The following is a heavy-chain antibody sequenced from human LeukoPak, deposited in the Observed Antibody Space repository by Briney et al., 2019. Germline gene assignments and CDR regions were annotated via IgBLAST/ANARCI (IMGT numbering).Heavy chain of an antibody. J-gene: IGHJ4*02. CDR3: AKAHPGFDY. CDR2: IGTTSTFI. V-gene: IGHV3-21*01. CDR1: GFTFTSYT. Sequence: GGSLRLSCAASGFTFTSYTMNWVRQAPGKGLEWVASIGTTSTFIHYADSVKGRFTNSRDNAQDSLFLQMNSLGAEDTAVYYCAKAHPGFDYWGQGVLVTVSS.